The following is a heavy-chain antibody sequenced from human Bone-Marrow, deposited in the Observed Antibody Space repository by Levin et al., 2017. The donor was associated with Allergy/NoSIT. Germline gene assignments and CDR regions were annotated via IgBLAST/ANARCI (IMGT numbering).Heavy chain of an antibody. D-gene: IGHD3-3*01. V-gene: IGHV3-21*01. Sequence: GESLKISCAASGFTFSDYGMNWVRQAPGKGLEWVSSISSSGSDIYYTDSVKGRVTISRDNAKNSLYLQMNSQRVEDTAIDYCARICGVFDFWSAEQWCDLWGRGALVTVSS. CDR3: ARICGVFDFWSAEQWCDL. CDR2: ISSSGSDI. CDR1: GFTFSDYG. J-gene: IGHJ5*02.